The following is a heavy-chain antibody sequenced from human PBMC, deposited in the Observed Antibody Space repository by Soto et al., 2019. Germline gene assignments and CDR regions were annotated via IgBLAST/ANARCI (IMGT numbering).Heavy chain of an antibody. CDR1: GFTFSSYS. J-gene: IGHJ4*02. D-gene: IGHD6-6*01. Sequence: GGSLRLSCAASGFTFSSYSMNWVRQAPGKGLEWVSSISSSSSYIYYADSVKGRITISRDNAKNSLYLQMNSLRAEDTAVYYCASGEEIAARHYWGQGTLVTVSS. V-gene: IGHV3-21*01. CDR2: ISSSSSYI. CDR3: ASGEEIAARHY.